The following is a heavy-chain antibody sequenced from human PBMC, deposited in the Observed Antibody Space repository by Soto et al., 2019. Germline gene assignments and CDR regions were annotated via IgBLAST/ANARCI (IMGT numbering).Heavy chain of an antibody. J-gene: IGHJ6*02. Sequence: ASVKVSCKASGYTFTGYYMHWVRQAPGQGLEWMGWINPNSGGTNYAQKFQGWVTMTRDTSISTAYMELSRLRSDDTAVYYCARDLAGITGTTTYGMDVWGQGTTVTSP. CDR2: INPNSGGT. V-gene: IGHV1-2*04. CDR3: ARDLAGITGTTTYGMDV. D-gene: IGHD1-7*01. CDR1: GYTFTGYY.